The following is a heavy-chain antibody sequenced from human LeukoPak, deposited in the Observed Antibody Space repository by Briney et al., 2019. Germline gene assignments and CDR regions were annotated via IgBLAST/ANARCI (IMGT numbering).Heavy chain of an antibody. D-gene: IGHD2-2*01. CDR1: GSTFSNYA. CDR3: AKDGEYCSNTSCSLDY. CDR2: ISGSGGST. J-gene: IGHJ4*02. V-gene: IGHV3-23*01. Sequence: QPGGSLRLSCAASGSTFSNYAMSWVRQAPGKGLEWVSAISGSGGSTYYADSVKGRFTISRDNSKNTLYLQMNSLRAEDTAVYYCAKDGEYCSNTSCSLDYWGQGTLVTVSS.